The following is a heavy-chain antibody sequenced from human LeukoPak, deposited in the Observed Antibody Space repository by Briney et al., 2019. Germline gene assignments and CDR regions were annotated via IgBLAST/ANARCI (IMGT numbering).Heavy chain of an antibody. D-gene: IGHD6-13*01. J-gene: IGHJ4*02. CDR3: AGGKYSSTLGTFDY. Sequence: SLRLSCAASGFTFDDYAMHWVRQAPGKGLEWVSGISWNSGSIGYADSVKGRFTISRDNAKNSLYLQMNSLRAEDTALYYCAGGKYSSTLGTFDYWGQGTLVTVSS. CDR1: GFTFDDYA. CDR2: ISWNSGSI. V-gene: IGHV3-9*01.